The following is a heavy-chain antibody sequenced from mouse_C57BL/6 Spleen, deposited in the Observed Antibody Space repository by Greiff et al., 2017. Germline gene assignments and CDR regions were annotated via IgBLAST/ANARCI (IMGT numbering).Heavy chain of an antibody. CDR1: GYAFTNYL. CDR3: ASGQLRPLAY. J-gene: IGHJ3*01. Sequence: VKLMESGAELVRPGTSVKVSCKASGYAFTNYLIEWVKQRPGQGLEWIGVINPGSGGTNYNEKFKGKATLTADKSSSTAYMQLSSLTSEDSAVYFCASGQLRPLAYWGQGTLVTVSA. V-gene: IGHV1-54*01. D-gene: IGHD3-2*02. CDR2: INPGSGGT.